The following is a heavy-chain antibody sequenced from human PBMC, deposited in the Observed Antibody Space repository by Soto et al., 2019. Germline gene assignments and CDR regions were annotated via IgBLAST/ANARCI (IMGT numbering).Heavy chain of an antibody. J-gene: IGHJ4*02. CDR1: GFTLSSYG. Sequence: PGGSLRLSCAASGFTLSSYGMHWVRQAPGKGLEWVAVIWYDGSNKYYADSVKGRLTISRDNSKNTLYLQMNSLRAEDTAVYYCAGWNYGGFDYWGQGTLVTVSS. CDR3: AGWNYGGFDY. D-gene: IGHD1-7*01. V-gene: IGHV3-33*01. CDR2: IWYDGSNK.